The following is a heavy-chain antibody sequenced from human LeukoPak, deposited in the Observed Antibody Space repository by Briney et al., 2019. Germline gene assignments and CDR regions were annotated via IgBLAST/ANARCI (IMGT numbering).Heavy chain of an antibody. V-gene: IGHV4-39*01. CDR3: ARLVDYDILGAFDI. CDR1: GGSISSRSYY. D-gene: IGHD3-9*01. J-gene: IGHJ3*02. CDR2: IDYSGST. Sequence: KASETLSLTCTVSGGSISSRSYYWGWIRQPPGKGQEWIGSIDYSGSTYHNPSLESRVTISVDTSKNQFSLKLSSVTAADTAVYYCARLVDYDILGAFDIWGQGTMVTVSS.